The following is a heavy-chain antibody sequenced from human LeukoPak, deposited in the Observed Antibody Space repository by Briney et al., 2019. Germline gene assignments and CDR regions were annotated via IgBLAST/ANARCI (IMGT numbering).Heavy chain of an antibody. V-gene: IGHV4-59*12. J-gene: IGHJ4*02. CDR3: ARGTGSSSGWYDY. D-gene: IGHD6-19*01. CDR2: FYYTGST. CDR1: GGSISRYY. Sequence: PSGTLSLTCTVSGGSISRYYWNWIRQPPGKGLEWIGYFYYTGSTNYNPSLKSRVTISVDTSKNQFSLKLSSVTAADTAVYYCARGTGSSSGWYDYWGQGTLVTVSS.